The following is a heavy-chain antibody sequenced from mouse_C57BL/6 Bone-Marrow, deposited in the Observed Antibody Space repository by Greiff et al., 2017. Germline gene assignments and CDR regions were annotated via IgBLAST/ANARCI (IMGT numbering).Heavy chain of an antibody. CDR1: GYTFTSYW. Sequence: VPLQQSGAELARPGASVKLSCKASGYTFTSYWITWVKQRPGQGLEWIGDIYPGSGSTNYNEKFKSKATLTVDTSSSTAYMQLSSLTSEDSAVYYCARPYYSNYWYFDVWGTGTTVTVSS. CDR2: IYPGSGST. V-gene: IGHV1-55*01. J-gene: IGHJ1*03. D-gene: IGHD2-5*01. CDR3: ARPYYSNYWYFDV.